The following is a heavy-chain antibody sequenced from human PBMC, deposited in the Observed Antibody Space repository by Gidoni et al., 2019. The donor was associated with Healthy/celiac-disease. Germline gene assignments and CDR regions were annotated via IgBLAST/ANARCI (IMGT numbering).Heavy chain of an antibody. CDR3: ARESLGYCSGGSCYPGTQGGELVPSFDY. V-gene: IGHV4-39*01. CDR1: GGSISSSSYY. D-gene: IGHD2-15*01. J-gene: IGHJ4*02. Sequence: QLQLQESGPGLVKPSETLSLTCTVSGGSISSSSYYWGWIRQPPGQGLEWIGSIYYSGGTYYNPSLKSRVTISVDTSKNQFSLKLSSVTAADTAVYYCARESLGYCSGGSCYPGTQGGELVPSFDYWGQGTLVTVSS. CDR2: IYYSGGT.